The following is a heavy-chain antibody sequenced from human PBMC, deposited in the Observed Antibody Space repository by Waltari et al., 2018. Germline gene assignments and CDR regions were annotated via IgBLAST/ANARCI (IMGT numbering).Heavy chain of an antibody. V-gene: IGHV3-53*02. CDR3: ARDHPIWVFDY. CDR1: GFTVSSNY. D-gene: IGHD3-9*01. Sequence: EVQLVETGGGLIQPGGSLRLSCAASGFTVSSNYMSWVRQAPGKGLEWVSVIYSGGSTYYADSVKGRFTISRDNAKNSLYLQMNSLRAEDTAVYYCARDHPIWVFDYWGQGTLVTVSS. J-gene: IGHJ4*02. CDR2: IYSGGST.